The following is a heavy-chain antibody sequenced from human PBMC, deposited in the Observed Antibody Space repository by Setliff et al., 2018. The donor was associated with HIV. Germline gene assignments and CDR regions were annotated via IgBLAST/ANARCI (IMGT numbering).Heavy chain of an antibody. CDR2: IYYSGST. CDR1: GGSISSSSYY. D-gene: IGHD3-16*01. V-gene: IGHV4-39*01. Sequence: SETLSLTCTVSGGSISSSSYYWGWIRQPPGKGLEWIGSIYYSGSTYYNPSLKTRVTISVDTSKNQFSLKLSSVTAADTAVYYCASLTTDRLVDTVMITDYWGQGTLVTVS. J-gene: IGHJ4*02. CDR3: ASLTTDRLVDTVMITDY.